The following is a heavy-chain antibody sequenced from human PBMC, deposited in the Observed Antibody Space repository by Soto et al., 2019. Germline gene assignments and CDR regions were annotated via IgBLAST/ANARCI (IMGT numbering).Heavy chain of an antibody. CDR3: ARQTMDYDSSGYYLSAFDI. CDR1: GYTFTSYG. V-gene: IGHV1-18*04. Sequence: WASVKVSCKASGYTFTSYGISWVRQAPGQGLEWMGWISAYNGNTNYAQKLQGRVTMTTDTSTSTAYMELRSLRSDDTAVYYCARQTMDYDSSGYYLSAFDIWGQGTMVTVSS. CDR2: ISAYNGNT. J-gene: IGHJ3*02. D-gene: IGHD3-22*01.